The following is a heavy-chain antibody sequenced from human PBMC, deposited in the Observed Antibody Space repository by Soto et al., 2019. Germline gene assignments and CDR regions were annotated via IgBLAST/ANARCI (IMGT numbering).Heavy chain of an antibody. D-gene: IGHD2-2*01. V-gene: IGHV3-23*01. J-gene: IGHJ3*02. CDR3: ALPDSSHDHGAFDI. Sequence: EVQLLESGGGLVQPGGSLRLSCAASGFTFSSYAMSWVRQAPGKGLEWVSAISGSGGSTYYADSVKGRFTISRDNSKNKLYLEMNSLRAEDTAVYYCALPDSSHDHGAFDIWGQGTMVTVSS. CDR2: ISGSGGST. CDR1: GFTFSSYA.